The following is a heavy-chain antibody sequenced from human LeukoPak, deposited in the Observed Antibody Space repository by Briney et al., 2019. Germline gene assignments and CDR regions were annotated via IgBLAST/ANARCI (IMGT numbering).Heavy chain of an antibody. CDR2: IKQDGSEK. J-gene: IGHJ4*02. CDR1: GFTFSSYW. CDR3: ARYCSSTSCEDVDY. V-gene: IGHV3-7*01. Sequence: GGSLRLSCAASGFTFSSYWMSWVRQAPGKGLEWVANIKQDGSEKYYVDSVKGRFTISRDNAKNSLYLQMNSLRAEDTAVYYCARYCSSTSCEDVDYWGQGTLVTVSS. D-gene: IGHD2-2*01.